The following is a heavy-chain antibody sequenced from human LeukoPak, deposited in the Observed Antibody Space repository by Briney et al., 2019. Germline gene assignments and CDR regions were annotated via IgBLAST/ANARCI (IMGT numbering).Heavy chain of an antibody. Sequence: GGSLRLSCAASGFTFSSYAMSWVRQAPGKGLEWVSAISGRGGSTYYADSVKGRFTISRDNSKNTLYLQMNSLRAEDTAVYYCAKGVWSGYYFDYWGQGTLVTVSS. CDR3: AKGVWSGYYFDY. D-gene: IGHD3-3*01. V-gene: IGHV3-23*01. J-gene: IGHJ4*02. CDR2: ISGRGGST. CDR1: GFTFSSYA.